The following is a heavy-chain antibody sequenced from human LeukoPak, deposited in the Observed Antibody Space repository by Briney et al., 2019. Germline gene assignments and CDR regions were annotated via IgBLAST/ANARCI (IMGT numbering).Heavy chain of an antibody. CDR3: ARQDQKIPSFDP. J-gene: IGHJ5*02. CDR2: IYHSGST. CDR1: GYSISSGYY. V-gene: IGHV4-38-2*01. D-gene: IGHD2-2*02. Sequence: PSETLSLTCAVSGYSISSGYYWGWIRQPPGKGLGWIGSIYHSGSTYYNPSLKSRVTMSVDTSKNQFSLKLSSVTAADTAVYYCARQDQKIPSFDPWGQGTLVTVSS.